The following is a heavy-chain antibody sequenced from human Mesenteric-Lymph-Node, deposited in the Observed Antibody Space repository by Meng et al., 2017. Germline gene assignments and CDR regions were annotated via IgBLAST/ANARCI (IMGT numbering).Heavy chain of an antibody. CDR1: GFTFDDYG. J-gene: IGHJ4*02. CDR3: ARGGSGSYYKPNYFDY. D-gene: IGHD3-10*01. V-gene: IGHV3-20*04. CDR2: INWNGGST. Sequence: GESLKISCAASGFTFDDYGMSWVRQAPGKGLEWVSGINWNGGSTGYADSVKGRFTISRDNAKNSLYLQMNSLRAEDTALYYCARGGSGSYYKPNYFDYWGQGTLVTVSS.